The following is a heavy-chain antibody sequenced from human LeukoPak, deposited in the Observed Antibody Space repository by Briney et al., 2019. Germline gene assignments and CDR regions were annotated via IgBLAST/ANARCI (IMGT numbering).Heavy chain of an antibody. CDR1: GGTFSSYA. D-gene: IGHD3-10*01. CDR3: ASLTMVRGRHYYYYMDV. CDR2: IIPIFGTA. V-gene: IGHV1-69*05. Sequence: PVKVSCKASGGTFSSYAISWVRQAPGQGLEWMGGIIPIFGTANYAQKFQGRVTITTDESTSTAYMELSSLRSEDTAVYYCASLTMVRGRHYYYYMDVWGKGTTVTVSS. J-gene: IGHJ6*03.